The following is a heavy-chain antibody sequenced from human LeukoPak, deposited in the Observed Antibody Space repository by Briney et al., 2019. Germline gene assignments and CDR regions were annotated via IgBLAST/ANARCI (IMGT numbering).Heavy chain of an antibody. V-gene: IGHV2-5*02. CDR2: IYWDDDK. CDR1: GFSLSTSGVG. D-gene: IGHD1-7*01. J-gene: IGHJ5*02. Sequence: KESGPTLAKPTQTLTLTCTLSGFSLSTSGVGVGWIRQPPGKALEWLALIYWDDDKRYNPSLKSRLTITKDTSKNQVVLTMTNMDPVDTDTYYCAHRCTWNSGWDRGWFDPWGQGTLVTVSS. CDR3: AHRCTWNSGWDRGWFDP.